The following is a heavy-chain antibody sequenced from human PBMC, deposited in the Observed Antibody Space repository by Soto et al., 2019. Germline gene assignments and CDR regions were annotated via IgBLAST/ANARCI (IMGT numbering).Heavy chain of an antibody. CDR1: GYTFTNYG. CDR3: ARDPGGYDYVIYCYYSGMDV. V-gene: IGHV1-18*04. CDR2: ISAYNGNT. D-gene: IGHD5-12*01. Sequence: ASVEVSCKASGYTFTNYGISWVRQATGQGLDWMGWISAYNGNTNYAQKLQGRVTMTTDLSKSTAYMELRSLRYDDKAVYYCARDPGGYDYVIYCYYSGMDVWGQGTTVTVSS. J-gene: IGHJ6*02.